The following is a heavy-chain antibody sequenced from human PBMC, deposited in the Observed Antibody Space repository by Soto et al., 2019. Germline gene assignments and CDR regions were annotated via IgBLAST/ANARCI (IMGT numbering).Heavy chain of an antibody. CDR2: IWYDGGNK. CDR3: ARVPLTYCGGDCHAFDI. V-gene: IGHV3-33*01. Sequence: GGSLRLSCAASGFTFSSYGMHWVRQAPGKGLEWVAVIWYDGGNKYYADSVKGRFTISRDNSKNTLYLQMNSLRAEDTAVYYCARVPLTYCGGDCHAFDIWGQGTMVTVSS. CDR1: GFTFSSYG. J-gene: IGHJ3*02. D-gene: IGHD2-21*01.